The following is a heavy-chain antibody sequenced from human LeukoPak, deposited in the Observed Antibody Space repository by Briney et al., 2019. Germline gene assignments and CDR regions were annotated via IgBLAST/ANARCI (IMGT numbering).Heavy chain of an antibody. D-gene: IGHD3-10*01. V-gene: IGHV4-34*01. J-gene: IGHJ4*02. CDR1: GGSFSGYY. CDR3: ARGRWGHYYGSGSSIDLYYFDY. Sequence: SETLSLTCAVYGGSFSGYYWSWIRQPPGKGLEWIGEINHSGSTNYNPSLKSRVTISVDTSKNQFSLKLSSVTAADTAVYYCARGRWGHYYGSGSSIDLYYFDYWGQGTLVTVSS. CDR2: INHSGST.